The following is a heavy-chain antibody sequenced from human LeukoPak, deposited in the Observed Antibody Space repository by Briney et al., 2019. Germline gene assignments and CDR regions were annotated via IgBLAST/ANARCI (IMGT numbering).Heavy chain of an antibody. D-gene: IGHD2-2*01. CDR3: AKGLGEYQLLINGDI. J-gene: IGHJ3*02. Sequence: GGSLRLSCAASGFTVSSNSMSWVRQAPGKGLEWVSIIYSGGSTYYTDSVKGRFTISRDNSKNTLYLQMNSLRAEDTAVYYCAKGLGEYQLLINGDIWGQGTMVTVSS. CDR2: IYSGGST. V-gene: IGHV3-53*01. CDR1: GFTVSSNS.